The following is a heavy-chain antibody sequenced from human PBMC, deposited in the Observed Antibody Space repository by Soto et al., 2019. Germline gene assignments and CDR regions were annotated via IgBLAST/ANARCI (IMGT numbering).Heavy chain of an antibody. D-gene: IGHD6-19*01. V-gene: IGHV4-39*01. CDR1: GGSVRSSSYY. CDR2: IYYSGST. Sequence: QVQLQESGPGLVKPSETLSLTCTVSGGSVRSSSYYWGWISQPPGKGLEWIGSIYYSGSTYYNLSLKSRVTISVDTSKNQFSLKLSLLTAADTAFYYCARRNYTSAWSYFDYWGQGTLVTVSS. J-gene: IGHJ4*02. CDR3: ARRNYTSAWSYFDY.